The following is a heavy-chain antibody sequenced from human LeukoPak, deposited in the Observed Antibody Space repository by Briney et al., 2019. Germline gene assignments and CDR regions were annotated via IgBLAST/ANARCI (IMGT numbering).Heavy chain of an antibody. CDR1: GFTFSIYS. Sequence: GGSLRLSCVASGFTFSIYSINWVRQAPGKGLEWVSYISSRSNTIHYVDSVKGRFTISRDNAKNSLYLQMNSLTVEDTAVYYCARDAEDSSGWYGGWFFDYWGQGTLVTVSS. CDR2: ISSRSNTI. D-gene: IGHD6-19*01. V-gene: IGHV3-48*01. CDR3: ARDAEDSSGWYGGWFFDY. J-gene: IGHJ4*02.